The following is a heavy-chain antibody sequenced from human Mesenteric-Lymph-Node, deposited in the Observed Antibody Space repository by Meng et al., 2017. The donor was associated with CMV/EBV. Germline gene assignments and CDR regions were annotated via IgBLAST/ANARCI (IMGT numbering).Heavy chain of an antibody. J-gene: IGHJ6*02. CDR1: GFTFSSYW. CDR2: INSDGSST. D-gene: IGHD6-6*01. Sequence: GGSLRLSCAASGFTFSSYWMHWVRQAPGKGLVWVSRINSDGSSTSYADSVKGRFTISRDNAKNTLYLQMNSLRAEDPAVYYCARDCEYSSSLGAKRRGGMDVWGQGTTVTVSS. CDR3: ARDCEYSSSLGAKRRGGMDV. V-gene: IGHV3-74*01.